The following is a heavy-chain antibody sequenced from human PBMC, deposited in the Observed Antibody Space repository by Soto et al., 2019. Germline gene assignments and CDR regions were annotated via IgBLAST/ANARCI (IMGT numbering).Heavy chain of an antibody. Sequence: SETLPLTCPVSGGSISSYDWSWIRKPAGKGLEWIGRIYTSGSTNYNPSLKSRVTMSVDTSKNQFSLKLSSVTAADTAVYYCARVRIAARTGAYGMDVWGQGTTVTVS. D-gene: IGHD6-6*01. V-gene: IGHV4-4*07. CDR3: ARVRIAARTGAYGMDV. CDR1: GGSISSYD. CDR2: IYTSGST. J-gene: IGHJ6*02.